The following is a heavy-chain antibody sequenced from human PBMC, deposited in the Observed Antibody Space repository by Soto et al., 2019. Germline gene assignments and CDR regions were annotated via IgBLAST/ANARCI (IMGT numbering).Heavy chain of an antibody. CDR1: GFTFSSYG. CDR2: ISYDGSNK. J-gene: IGHJ6*03. D-gene: IGHD2-8*01. CDR3: ASGGCTNGVCYIDPYYYMDV. Sequence: GGSLRLSCAASGFTFSSYGMPWVRQAPGKGLEWVAVISYDGSNKYYADSVKGRFTISRDNSKNTLYLQMNSLRAEDTAVYYCASGGCTNGVCYIDPYYYMDVWGKGTTVTVSS. V-gene: IGHV3-30*03.